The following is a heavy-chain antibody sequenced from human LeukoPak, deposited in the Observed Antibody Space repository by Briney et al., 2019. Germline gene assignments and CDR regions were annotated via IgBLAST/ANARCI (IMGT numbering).Heavy chain of an antibody. CDR3: ARDFGCGGDCYGFDY. D-gene: IGHD2-21*02. CDR1: GFTFSSYS. V-gene: IGHV3-23*01. Sequence: GGSLRLSCAASGFTFSSYSMNWVRQAPGKGLEWVSVISASGGSTYYADSVKGRFTISRDNSKNTLFLQMNSLRAEDTAVYYCARDFGCGGDCYGFDYWGQGTLVTVSS. CDR2: ISASGGST. J-gene: IGHJ4*02.